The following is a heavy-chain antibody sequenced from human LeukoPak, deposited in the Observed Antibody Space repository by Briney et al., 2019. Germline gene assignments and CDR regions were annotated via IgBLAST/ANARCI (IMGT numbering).Heavy chain of an antibody. J-gene: IGHJ4*02. CDR3: TITCWCGVDY. D-gene: IGHD3-10*01. CDR1: GHSFPSYW. V-gene: IGHV5-10-1*01. CDR2: IDLTDSYT. Sequence: GEHLKISSQGSGHSFPSYWISWVRQMPGKGLEWMGRIDLTDSYTNYRPSFQGHVTISADGSSSTAYLPWISLRATDTAMYKCTITCWCGVDYWGTRNLVTASS.